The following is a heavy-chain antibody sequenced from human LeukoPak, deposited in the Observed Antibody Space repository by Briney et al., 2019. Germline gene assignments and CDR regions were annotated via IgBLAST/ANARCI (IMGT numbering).Heavy chain of an antibody. J-gene: IGHJ3*02. Sequence: PGGSLRLSCAASGFTSSSYWMSWVRQAPGKGLEWVANIKEDGSVKYYVDSVKGRFTISRDNAKNSLYLQMNSLRAEGTAVYYCARAASLVVIQEVPPIDAFDIWGQGTMVTVSS. CDR2: IKEDGSVK. D-gene: IGHD3-22*01. CDR3: ARAASLVVIQEVPPIDAFDI. V-gene: IGHV3-7*01. CDR1: GFTSSSYW.